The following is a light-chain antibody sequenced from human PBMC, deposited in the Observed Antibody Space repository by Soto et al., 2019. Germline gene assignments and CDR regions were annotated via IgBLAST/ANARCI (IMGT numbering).Light chain of an antibody. Sequence: EIVLTQSPGTLSLSPGERATLSCRASQSVTRNSLAWYQQKPGQAPRLLIYGASSRATGIPDRFSGSGSGTDFTLTITKLEPEDFAVFYCQQYGSSLYTFGQGTKLEIK. CDR3: QQYGSSLYT. CDR1: QSVTRNS. J-gene: IGKJ2*01. CDR2: GAS. V-gene: IGKV3-20*01.